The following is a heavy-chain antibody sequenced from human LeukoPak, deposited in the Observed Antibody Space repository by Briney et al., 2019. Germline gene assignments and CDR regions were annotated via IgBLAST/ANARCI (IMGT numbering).Heavy chain of an antibody. CDR1: GGSISSYY. CDR3: AKSTDYYYYYMDV. Sequence: SETLSLTCTVSGGSISSYYWSWIRQPPGKGLEWIGYIYTSGSTNYNLSLKSRVTISVDTSKNQFSLKLSSVTAADTAVYYCAKSTDYYYYYMDVWGKGTTVTVSS. CDR2: IYTSGST. J-gene: IGHJ6*03. V-gene: IGHV4-4*09.